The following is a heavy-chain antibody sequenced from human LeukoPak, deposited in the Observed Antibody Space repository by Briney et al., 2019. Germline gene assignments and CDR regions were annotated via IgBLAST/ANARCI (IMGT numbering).Heavy chain of an antibody. V-gene: IGHV1-2*02. Sequence: ASVKVSCKASGYTFTGYYMHWVRQAPGQGVERRGWINPNSGGTNYAQKFQGRVTMTRDTSISTAYMELSRLRSEDTAVYYCARDPYTDSSGLGGYWGQGTLVTVSS. CDR1: GYTFTGYY. CDR2: INPNSGGT. CDR3: ARDPYTDSSGLGGY. J-gene: IGHJ4*02. D-gene: IGHD6-19*01.